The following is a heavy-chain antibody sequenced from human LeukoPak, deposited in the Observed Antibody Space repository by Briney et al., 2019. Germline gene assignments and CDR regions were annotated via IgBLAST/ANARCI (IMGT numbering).Heavy chain of an antibody. V-gene: IGHV3-48*01. CDR1: GFTFSSYN. D-gene: IGHD6-13*01. J-gene: IGHJ4*02. CDR2: ISSSGSTI. CDR3: AKLPVWAAAGSLGYFDY. Sequence: GGSLRLSCAASGFTFSSYNMNWVRQAPGKGLEWVSYISSSGSTIYYADSVKGRFTISRDNAKNSLYLQMNSLRAEDTAVYYCAKLPVWAAAGSLGYFDYWGQGTLVTVSS.